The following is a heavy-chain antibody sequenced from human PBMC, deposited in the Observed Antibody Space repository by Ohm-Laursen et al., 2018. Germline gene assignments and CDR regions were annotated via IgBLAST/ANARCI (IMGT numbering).Heavy chain of an antibody. J-gene: IGHJ4*02. CDR1: GFTFSSYA. CDR2: ISGSGGST. Sequence: LSLTCAASGFTFSSYAMSWVRQAPGKGLEWVSAISGSGGSTYYADSVKGRFTISGDNSKNTLYLQMNSLRAEDTAVYYCAKGDSPYCGGDCYSSDWGQGTLVTVSS. CDR3: AKGDSPYCGGDCYSSD. V-gene: IGHV3-23*01. D-gene: IGHD2-21*02.